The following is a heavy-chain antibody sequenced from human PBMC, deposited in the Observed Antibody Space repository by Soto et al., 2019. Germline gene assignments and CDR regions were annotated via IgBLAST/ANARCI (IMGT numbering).Heavy chain of an antibody. CDR3: ARDSDSSGYYRYYYGMDV. V-gene: IGHV1-69*01. CDR2: IIPRFGTA. J-gene: IGHJ6*02. Sequence: QVQLVQSGAEVKKPGSSVKVSCKASGGTFSSYAISWVRQAPGQWLEWMGGIIPRFGTANYAQKFQCRVTITADESTSTAYMELSSLGSEDTAVYYCARDSDSSGYYRYYYGMDVWGPGTTVTVSS. D-gene: IGHD3-22*01. CDR1: GGTFSSYA.